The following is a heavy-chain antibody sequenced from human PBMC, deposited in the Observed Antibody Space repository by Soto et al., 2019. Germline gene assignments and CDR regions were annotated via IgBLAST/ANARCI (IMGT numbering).Heavy chain of an antibody. CDR1: GFIFSMYS. D-gene: IGHD2-21*02. CDR3: ARDHLILPAHDFFYGSDV. J-gene: IGHJ6*02. V-gene: IGHV3-7*03. Sequence: GSLRLSCEVSGFIFSMYSMSWVRQTPGKGLEWVAKIPQDGVDGHYADSVKGRFTISRDNGKNSLYLQMSNLRAEDTAVYYCARDHLILPAHDFFYGSDVWGRGATVTVSS. CDR2: IPQDGVDG.